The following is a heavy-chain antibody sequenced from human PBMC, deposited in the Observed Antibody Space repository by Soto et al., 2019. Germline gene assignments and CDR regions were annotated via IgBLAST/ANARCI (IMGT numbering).Heavy chain of an antibody. D-gene: IGHD2-15*01. CDR2: INYGGST. Sequence: QVQLQQWGAGLLKPSETLSLNCAVYGGSFSGYYWSWIRQPPGKGLEWIGEINYGGSTNYNPSLKSRLTISVDTSKNQICLKLNSVTAADTAVYYCARGGGCSGGSCYYMDVWGKGTTVPVSS. CDR3: ARGGGCSGGSCYYMDV. CDR1: GGSFSGYY. J-gene: IGHJ6*03. V-gene: IGHV4-34*01.